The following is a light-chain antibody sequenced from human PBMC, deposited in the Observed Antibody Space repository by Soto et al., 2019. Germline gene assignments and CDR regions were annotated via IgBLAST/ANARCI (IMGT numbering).Light chain of an antibody. J-gene: IGKJ4*02. CDR3: QQRSNWPPLT. CDR2: DAS. V-gene: IGKV3-11*01. CDR1: QSVSSD. Sequence: EIVLTQSPATLSLSPGERATLSCRASQSVSSDLAWYQQKPGQAPRLLIYDASNRATGIPARFSGSGSETDFTLTISSLEPEDYAVYCCQQRSNWPPLTFGGGTKVEIK.